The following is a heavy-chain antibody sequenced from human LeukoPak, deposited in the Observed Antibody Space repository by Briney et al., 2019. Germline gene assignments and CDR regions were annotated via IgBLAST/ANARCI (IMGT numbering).Heavy chain of an antibody. CDR1: GGTFSSYA. Sequence: SVKVSCKASGGTFSSYAISWVRQAPGQGLGWMGGIIPIFGTANYAQKFRGRVTITTDESTSTAYMELSSLRSEDTAVYYCARGSLFGGIAAAGIDYWGQGTLVTVSS. CDR2: IIPIFGTA. J-gene: IGHJ4*02. CDR3: ARGSLFGGIAAAGIDY. V-gene: IGHV1-69*05. D-gene: IGHD6-13*01.